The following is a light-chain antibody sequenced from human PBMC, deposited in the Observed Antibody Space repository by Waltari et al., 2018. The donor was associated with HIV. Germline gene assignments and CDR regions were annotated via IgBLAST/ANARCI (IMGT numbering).Light chain of an antibody. Sequence: DIQMTQSPSTLSASVGDRVTITCRASQSISSWLAWYQQKPGKAPKLLIYKATSLESGVPSRFSGSGSGTEFTLTISSLQPDDFATYYCQQYNSYPYTFGQGTKLEIK. CDR1: QSISSW. V-gene: IGKV1-5*03. J-gene: IGKJ2*01. CDR2: KAT. CDR3: QQYNSYPYT.